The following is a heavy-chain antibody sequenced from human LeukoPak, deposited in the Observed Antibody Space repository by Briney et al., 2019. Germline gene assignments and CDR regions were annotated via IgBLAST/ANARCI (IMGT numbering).Heavy chain of an antibody. CDR1: GFTLSSYA. V-gene: IGHV3-23*01. J-gene: IGHJ4*02. D-gene: IGHD3-3*01. CDR3: ASDSPTYYDFWSGYYTEWY. CDR2: ISGSGGST. Sequence: GGSLRLSCAASGFTLSSYAMSWVRQAPGKGLEWVSAISGSGGSTYYADSVKGRFTISRDNSKNTLYLQMNSLRAEDTAVYYCASDSPTYYDFWSGYYTEWYWGQGTLVTVSS.